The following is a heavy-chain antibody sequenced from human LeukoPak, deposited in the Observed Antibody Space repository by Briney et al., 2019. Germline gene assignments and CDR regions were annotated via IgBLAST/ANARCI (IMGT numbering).Heavy chain of an antibody. V-gene: IGHV3-30*04. CDR2: ISYDGSNK. D-gene: IGHD2-2*02. J-gene: IGHJ4*02. Sequence: PGGSLRLSCAASGFTFSSYAMHWVRQAPGKGLEWVAVISYDGSNKYYADSVKGRFTISRDNSKNTLYLQMNSLRAEDTAVYYCARIGCSSTSCYKESGYWGQGTLVTVSS. CDR1: GFTFSSYA. CDR3: ARIGCSSTSCYKESGY.